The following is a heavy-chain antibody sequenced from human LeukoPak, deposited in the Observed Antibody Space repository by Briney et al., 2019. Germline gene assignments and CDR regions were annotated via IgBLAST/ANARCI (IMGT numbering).Heavy chain of an antibody. Sequence: GGSLRLSCAASGFTLSRYAMNWVRQVPGKGLEWVSSFNDYGGSRNYADSVKGRFTISRDNSKSTLYLQMNSLRVEDTAIYYCAKGGRECSSTTCYTLYNWFDPWGQGTLVTVSS. CDR1: GFTLSRYA. D-gene: IGHD2-2*02. CDR3: AKGGRECSSTTCYTLYNWFDP. CDR2: FNDYGGSR. J-gene: IGHJ5*02. V-gene: IGHV3-23*01.